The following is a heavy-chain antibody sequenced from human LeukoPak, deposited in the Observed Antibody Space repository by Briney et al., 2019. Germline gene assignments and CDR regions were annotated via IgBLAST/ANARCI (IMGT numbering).Heavy chain of an antibody. CDR2: INHSGST. D-gene: IGHD5-24*01. CDR3: ARGPRMATIHWFDP. V-gene: IGHV4-34*01. J-gene: IGHJ5*02. Sequence: SETLSLTCAVYGGSFSGYYWSWIRQPPGKGLEWIGEINHSGSTNYNPSLKSRVTISVDTSKNQFSLKLSSVTAADTAVYYCARGPRMATIHWFDPWGQGTLVTVSS. CDR1: GGSFSGYY.